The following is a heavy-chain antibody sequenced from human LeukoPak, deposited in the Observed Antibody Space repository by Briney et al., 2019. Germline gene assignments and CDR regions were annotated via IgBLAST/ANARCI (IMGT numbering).Heavy chain of an antibody. CDR2: ISAYNGNT. Sequence: ASMKVSCKASGYTFTSYGISWVRQAPGQGLEWMGWISAYNGNTNYAQKLQGRVTMTTDTSTSTAYTELRSLRSDDTAVYYCAREWELLRWRREGDAFDIWGQGTMVTVPS. CDR1: GYTFTSYG. D-gene: IGHD1-26*01. CDR3: AREWELLRWRREGDAFDI. J-gene: IGHJ3*02. V-gene: IGHV1-18*01.